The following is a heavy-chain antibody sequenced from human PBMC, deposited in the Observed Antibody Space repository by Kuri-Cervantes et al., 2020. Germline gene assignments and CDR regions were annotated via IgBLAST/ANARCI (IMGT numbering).Heavy chain of an antibody. CDR2: ISSSSSTI. J-gene: IGHJ6*02. D-gene: IGHD4-11*01. Sequence: LSLTCAASGFTFSSYSMNWVRQAPGKGLEWVSYISSSSSTIYYADSVKGRFTISRDNAKNSLHLQMNSLRDEDTAVYYCARAYSSYVYGMDVWGQGTTVTVSS. CDR1: GFTFSSYS. V-gene: IGHV3-48*02. CDR3: ARAYSSYVYGMDV.